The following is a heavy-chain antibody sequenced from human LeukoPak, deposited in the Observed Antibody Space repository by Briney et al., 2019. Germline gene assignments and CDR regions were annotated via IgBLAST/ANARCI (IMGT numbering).Heavy chain of an antibody. D-gene: IGHD2-15*01. Sequence: GGSLRLSCAASGFIFSSYAMHWVRQAPGKGLEYVSAISSNGGSTYYANSVKGRFTISRDNSKNTLYLQMGSLRAEDMAVYYCAREGLSGPYFDYWGQGTLVTVSS. CDR2: ISSNGGST. CDR3: AREGLSGPYFDY. CDR1: GFIFSSYA. J-gene: IGHJ4*02. V-gene: IGHV3-64*01.